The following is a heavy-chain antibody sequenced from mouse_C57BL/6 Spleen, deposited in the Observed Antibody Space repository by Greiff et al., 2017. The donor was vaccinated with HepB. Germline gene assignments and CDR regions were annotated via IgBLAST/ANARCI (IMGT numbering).Heavy chain of an antibody. V-gene: IGHV5-17*01. CDR3: ARGLTGTSWYFDV. CDR1: GFTFSDYG. J-gene: IGHJ1*03. CDR2: ISSGSSTI. Sequence: EVKLVESGGGLVKPGGSLKLSCAASGFTFSDYGMHWVRQAPEKGLEWVAYISSGSSTIYYADTVKGRFTISRDNAKNTLFLQMTSLRSEDTAMYYCARGLTGTSWYFDVWGTGTTVTVSS. D-gene: IGHD4-1*01.